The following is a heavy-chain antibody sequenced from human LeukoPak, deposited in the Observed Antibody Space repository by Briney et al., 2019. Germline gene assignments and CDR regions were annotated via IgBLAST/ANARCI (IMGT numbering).Heavy chain of an antibody. CDR3: ARDYSSDILTGYYIGAFDI. V-gene: IGHV3-7*01. J-gene: IGHJ3*02. Sequence: GGSLRLSCAASGFTFRRYWMSWVRQAPGKGLEWVANIKQDGSEKYYVDSVKGRFTISRDNAKNSLYLQMNSLRAEDTAVYYCARDYSSDILTGYYIGAFDIWGQGTMVTVSS. CDR1: GFTFRRYW. CDR2: IKQDGSEK. D-gene: IGHD3-9*01.